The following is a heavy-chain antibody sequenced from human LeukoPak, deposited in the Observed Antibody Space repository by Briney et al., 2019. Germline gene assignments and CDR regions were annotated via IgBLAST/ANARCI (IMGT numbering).Heavy chain of an antibody. J-gene: IGHJ4*02. Sequence: PGGSLRLSCAASGFTFSSYSMNWVRQAPGKGLEWVSSISSSSSYIYYADSVKGRFTISRDNAKNSLYLQMNSLRAEDTAVYYCASPGMTYYYDSSGYYSDYWGQGTLVTVSS. D-gene: IGHD3-22*01. V-gene: IGHV3-21*01. CDR1: GFTFSSYS. CDR3: ASPGMTYYYDSSGYYSDY. CDR2: ISSSSSYI.